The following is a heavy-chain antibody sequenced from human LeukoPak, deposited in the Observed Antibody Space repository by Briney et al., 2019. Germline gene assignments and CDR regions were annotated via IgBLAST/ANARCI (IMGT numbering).Heavy chain of an antibody. D-gene: IGHD6-19*01. J-gene: IGHJ4*02. V-gene: IGHV1-18*01. Sequence: ASVKVSCKASGYTFTSYGISWVRQAPGQGLEWMGWISAYNGNTNYAQKLRGRVTMTTDTSTSTAYMELRSLRSDDTAVYYCARERGGGYSSGWFLDYWGQGTLVTVSS. CDR2: ISAYNGNT. CDR3: ARERGGGYSSGWFLDY. CDR1: GYTFTSYG.